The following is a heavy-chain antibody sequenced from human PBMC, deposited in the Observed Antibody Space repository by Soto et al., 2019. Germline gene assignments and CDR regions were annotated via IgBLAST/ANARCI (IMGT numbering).Heavy chain of an antibody. D-gene: IGHD2-2*03. Sequence: QPGGSLRLSCAASGFTFSSYAMSWVRQAPGKGLEWVSAISGSGGSTYYADSVKGRFTISRDNSKNTLYLQMNSLRAEDTAVYYCAKWTPGYCSSTSCSLSWGQGTLVTVSS. J-gene: IGHJ4*02. V-gene: IGHV3-23*01. CDR2: ISGSGGST. CDR1: GFTFSSYA. CDR3: AKWTPGYCSSTSCSLS.